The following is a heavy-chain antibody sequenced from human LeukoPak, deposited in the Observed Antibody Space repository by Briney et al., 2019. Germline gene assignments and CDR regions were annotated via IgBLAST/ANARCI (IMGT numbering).Heavy chain of an antibody. J-gene: IGHJ1*01. CDR1: GGSISSGGYY. V-gene: IGHV4-31*03. CDR3: ARVSRGSSGYPNFQH. Sequence: SETLSLTYTVSGGSISSGGYYWSWIRQHPGKGLEWIGYIYYSGSTYYNPSLKSRVTISVDTPKNQFSLKLSSVTAADTAVYDCARVSRGSSGYPNFQHWGQGTLVTGSS. CDR2: IYYSGST. D-gene: IGHD3-22*01.